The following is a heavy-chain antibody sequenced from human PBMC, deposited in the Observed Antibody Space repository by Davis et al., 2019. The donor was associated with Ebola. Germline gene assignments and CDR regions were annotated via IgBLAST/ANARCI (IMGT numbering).Heavy chain of an antibody. CDR2: ISSSSSYI. V-gene: IGHV3-21*01. CDR1: GFTFSSHG. D-gene: IGHD6-19*01. J-gene: IGHJ6*04. Sequence: GESLKISCAASGFTFSSHGMSWVRQAPGKGLEWVSSISSSSSYIYYADSVKGRFTISRDNSKNTLYLQMNSLRAEDTAVYSCAREYSSGFYYYYGMDVWGKGTTVTVSS. CDR3: AREYSSGFYYYYGMDV.